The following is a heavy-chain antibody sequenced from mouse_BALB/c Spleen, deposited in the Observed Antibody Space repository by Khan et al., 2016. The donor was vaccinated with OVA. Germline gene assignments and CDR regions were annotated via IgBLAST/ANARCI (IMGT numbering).Heavy chain of an antibody. CDR3: TRDGNYMDY. Sequence: EVQLQESGPDLVKPSQSLSLTCTVTGYSITSGYSWHWIRQFPGNKLEWMAYIYYSGSINYNPSLQSRISITREKSKNQFFLQLNSVTAEDTATYYCTRDGNYMDYWGQGTSVTVSS. V-gene: IGHV3-1*02. J-gene: IGHJ4*01. CDR1: GYSITSGYS. CDR2: IYYSGSI. D-gene: IGHD2-1*01.